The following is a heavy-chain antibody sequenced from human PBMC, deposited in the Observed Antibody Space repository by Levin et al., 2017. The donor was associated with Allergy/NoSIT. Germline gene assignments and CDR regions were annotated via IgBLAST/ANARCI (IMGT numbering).Heavy chain of an antibody. J-gene: IGHJ3*02. CDR1: GFTFSSYW. Sequence: GGSLRLSCAASGFTFSSYWMSWVRQAPGKGLEWVANIKQDGSEKYYVDSVKGRFTISRDNAKNSLYLQMNSLRAEDTAVYYCARESYSSSWYLEAAFDIWGQGTMVTVSS. D-gene: IGHD6-13*01. CDR2: IKQDGSEK. CDR3: ARESYSSSWYLEAAFDI. V-gene: IGHV3-7*01.